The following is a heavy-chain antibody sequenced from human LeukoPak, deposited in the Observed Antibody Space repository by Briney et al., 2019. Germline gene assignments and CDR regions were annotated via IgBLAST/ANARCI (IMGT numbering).Heavy chain of an antibody. J-gene: IGHJ4*02. CDR1: GYTFTGYY. V-gene: IGHV1-69*13. Sequence: ASVKVSCKASGYTFTGYYMHWVRQAPGQGLEWMGGIIPIFGTANYAQKFQGRVTITADESTSTAYMRLSSLRSEDTAVYFCARATSSTPSFDYWGQGTLVTVSS. D-gene: IGHD3-10*01. CDR2: IIPIFGTA. CDR3: ARATSSTPSFDY.